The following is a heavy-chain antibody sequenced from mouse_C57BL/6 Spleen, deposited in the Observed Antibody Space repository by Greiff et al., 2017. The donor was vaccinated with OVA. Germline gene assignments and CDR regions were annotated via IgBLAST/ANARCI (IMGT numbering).Heavy chain of an antibody. J-gene: IGHJ2*01. Sequence: QVQLQQSGAELMKPGASVKLSCKATGYTFTGYWIEWVKQRPGHGLEWIGEILTGSGSTNYNEKFKGKATFTADTSSNTAYMQLSSLTTEDSAIYYCAREGGNGYDDYWGQGTTLTVSS. D-gene: IGHD2-2*01. V-gene: IGHV1-9*01. CDR2: ILTGSGST. CDR3: AREGGNGYDDY. CDR1: GYTFTGYW.